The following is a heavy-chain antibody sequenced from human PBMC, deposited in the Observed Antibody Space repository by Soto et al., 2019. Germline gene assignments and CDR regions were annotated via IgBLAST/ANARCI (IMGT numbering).Heavy chain of an antibody. J-gene: IGHJ3*02. D-gene: IGHD6-13*01. CDR3: ARAVAAAGTITSAFDI. V-gene: IGHV4-30-2*01. CDR2: IYHSGST. CDR1: GGSISSGGYS. Sequence: TLSLTCAVSGGSISSGGYSWSWIRQPPGKGLEWIGYIYHSGSTYYNPSLKSRVTISVDRSKNQFSLKLSSVTAADTAVYYCARAVAAAGTITSAFDIWGQGTMVTVSS.